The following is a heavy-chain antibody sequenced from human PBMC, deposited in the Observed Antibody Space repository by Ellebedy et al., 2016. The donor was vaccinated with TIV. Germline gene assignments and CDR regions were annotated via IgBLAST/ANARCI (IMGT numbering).Heavy chain of an antibody. J-gene: IGHJ6*02. D-gene: IGHD1-26*01. CDR1: GFTFSSHA. CDR3: ARGRYLSRHSLDV. CDR2: TSYDDSIQ. Sequence: GESLKISCAVSGFTFSSHAMHWVRQAPGKGLEWVALTSYDDSIQYYADSVKGRFTISRDNSKNTLYLQMNSLREEDTALYFCARGRYLSRHSLDVWGQGTTVTVSS. V-gene: IGHV3-30-3*01.